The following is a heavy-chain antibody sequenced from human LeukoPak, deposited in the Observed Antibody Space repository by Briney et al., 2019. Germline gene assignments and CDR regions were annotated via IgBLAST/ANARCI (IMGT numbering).Heavy chain of an antibody. CDR3: ARDPHYYGSGSYFTEYYMDV. D-gene: IGHD3-10*01. J-gene: IGHJ6*03. V-gene: IGHV1-46*01. CDR1: GYTFTSYY. CDR2: INPSGGST. Sequence: ASVKVSCRASGYTFTSYYMHWVRQAPGQGLEWMGIINPSGGSTSYAQKFQGRVTMTRDTSTSTVYMELSSLRSEDTAVYYCARDPHYYGSGSYFTEYYMDVWGKGTTVTISS.